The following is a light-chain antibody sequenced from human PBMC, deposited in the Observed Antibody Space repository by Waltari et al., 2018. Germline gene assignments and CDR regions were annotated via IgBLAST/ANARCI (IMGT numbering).Light chain of an antibody. J-gene: IGLJ3*02. CDR3: ASWDDSLKAWV. CDR2: NAY. Sequence: QSLLSQPPSASGTPGQWVTISCFGSNSNIGRNVVSWYQQLPRTAPNPLIYNAYQRPSGVPGRFAASKSGTSASLAIGGIQSEDETDYYCASWDDSLKAWVFGGGTKLTVL. CDR1: NSNIGRNV. V-gene: IGLV1-44*01.